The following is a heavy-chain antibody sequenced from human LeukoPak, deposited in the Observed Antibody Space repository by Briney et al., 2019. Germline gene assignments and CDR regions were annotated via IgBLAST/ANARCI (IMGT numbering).Heavy chain of an antibody. J-gene: IGHJ4*02. Sequence: GRSLRLSCAVSGFTLSSYAMHWVRQAPGKGLEGVAVISYDGSNKYYPDSVKGRFTISRDNSKNTLYLQMNRLRVEDTAVYYCARDKSVVSSSHFDYWGQGTHVTVSS. CDR3: ARDKSVVSSSHFDY. V-gene: IGHV3-30-3*01. D-gene: IGHD6-6*01. CDR2: ISYDGSNK. CDR1: GFTLSSYA.